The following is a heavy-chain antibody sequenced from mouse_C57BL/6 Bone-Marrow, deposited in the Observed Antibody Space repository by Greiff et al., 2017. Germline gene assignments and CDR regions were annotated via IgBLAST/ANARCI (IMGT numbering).Heavy chain of an antibody. D-gene: IGHD2-3*01. Sequence: QVQLQQPGAELVKPGASVKLSCTASGYTFTSYWMHWVKQRPGQGLEWIGMIHPNSGRTNYNEKFKSQATLTGDKSYSTAYMQLSRLTSEDAAVYYCARDYDGYYFDVWGTGTTVTGSS. CDR3: ARDYDGYYFDV. CDR1: GYTFTSYW. V-gene: IGHV1-64*01. CDR2: IHPNSGRT. J-gene: IGHJ1*03.